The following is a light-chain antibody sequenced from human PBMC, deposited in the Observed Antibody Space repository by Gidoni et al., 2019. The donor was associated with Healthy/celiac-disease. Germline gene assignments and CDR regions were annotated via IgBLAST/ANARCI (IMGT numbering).Light chain of an antibody. J-gene: IGKJ4*01. CDR3: QQSYSTPPT. Sequence: DTEITHSPSSLSASVGDRVTITCRASQSISSYLNWYQQKPGKAPKLLIYAASSLQSGVPSRFSGSGSGTEFTLTISSLQPEDFATYYCQQSYSTPPTFGGGTKVEIK. CDR1: QSISSY. V-gene: IGKV1-39*01. CDR2: AAS.